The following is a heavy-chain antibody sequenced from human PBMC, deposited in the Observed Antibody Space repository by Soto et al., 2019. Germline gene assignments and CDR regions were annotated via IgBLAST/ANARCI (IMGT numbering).Heavy chain of an antibody. J-gene: IGHJ6*02. CDR2: ISSSSSYI. CDR3: ARELEYCSGGSCYEDYYYGMDV. Sequence: GGSLRLSCAASGFTFSSYSMNWVRQAPGKGLEWVSSISSSSSYIYYADSVKGRFTISRDNAKNSLYLQINSLRAEDTAVYYCARELEYCSGGSCYEDYYYGMDVWGQGTTVTVSS. CDR1: GFTFSSYS. V-gene: IGHV3-21*01. D-gene: IGHD2-15*01.